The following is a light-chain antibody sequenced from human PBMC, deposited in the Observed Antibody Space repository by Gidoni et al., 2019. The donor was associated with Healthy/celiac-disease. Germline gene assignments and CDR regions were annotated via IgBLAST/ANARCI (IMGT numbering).Light chain of an antibody. CDR3: SSYTSSSTYV. CDR1: SSDIGDYNY. J-gene: IGLJ1*01. V-gene: IGLV2-14*01. Sequence: QSALTQPASVSGSPGQSIPISCTGTSSDIGDYNYVSWYHQHPGNAPKLMIYDVSNRPSGVSNRFSGSKSGNTASLTISGLQAEDESDYYCSSYTSSSTYVFGTGTKVTVL. CDR2: DVS.